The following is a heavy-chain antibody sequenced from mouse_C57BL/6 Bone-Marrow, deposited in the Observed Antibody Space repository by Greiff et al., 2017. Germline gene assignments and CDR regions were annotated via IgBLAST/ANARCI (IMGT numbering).Heavy chain of an antibody. D-gene: IGHD1-1*01. CDR1: GYTFTSYW. V-gene: IGHV1-50*01. J-gene: IGHJ4*01. CDR2: IDPSDSYT. Sequence: QVQLQQPGAELVKPGASVKLSCKASGYTFTSYWMQWVKQRPGQGLEWIGEIDPSDSYTNYNQKFKGKATVTVDTSSSTAYMQRSSLTSEDSAVYYCAREIIYYYGSSYYYYAMDYWGQGTSVTVSS. CDR3: AREIIYYYGSSYYYYAMDY.